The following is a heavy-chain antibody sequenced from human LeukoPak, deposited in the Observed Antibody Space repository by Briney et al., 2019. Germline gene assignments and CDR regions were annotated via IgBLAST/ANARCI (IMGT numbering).Heavy chain of an antibody. CDR1: GYTFTGYY. CDR3: ARASRRGTGDFGY. D-gene: IGHD7-27*01. J-gene: IGHJ4*02. V-gene: IGHV1-2*02. Sequence: ASVKVSCKASGYTFTGYYMHWVRQAPGQGLEWMGWINPNSGGTNYAQKFQGRVTMTRDTSISTAYMELSRLRSDDTAVYYCARASRRGTGDFGYWGQGTLVTVSS. CDR2: INPNSGGT.